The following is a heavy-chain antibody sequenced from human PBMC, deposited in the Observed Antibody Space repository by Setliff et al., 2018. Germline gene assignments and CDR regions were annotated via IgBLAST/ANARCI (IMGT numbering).Heavy chain of an antibody. J-gene: IGHJ4*02. CDR3: VTDPPGSGCYAGLES. D-gene: IGHD6-19*01. Sequence: GGSLRLSCAASGFTFSTYRMHWVRQAPGKGLEWVAVILDDGVKKYHADSVKGRFTISRDNSKKMVYLEMNTLGAEDTALYYCVTDPPGSGCYAGLESWGQGTPVTVSS. V-gene: IGHV3-33*03. CDR1: GFTFSTYR. CDR2: ILDDGVKK.